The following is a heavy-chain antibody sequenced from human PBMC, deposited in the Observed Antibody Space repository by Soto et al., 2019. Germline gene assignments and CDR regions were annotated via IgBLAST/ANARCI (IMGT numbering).Heavy chain of an antibody. CDR3: ASNYAYAEGYYWYGIDV. CDR2: VNSEGSTT. CDR1: GFTFSKYW. D-gene: IGHD3-16*01. Sequence: EVQLVESGGGLVQPGGSLRLSCAASGFTFSKYWMHWVRQAPGKGLVWVSRVNSEGSTTYYADSVKGRFTISRDNAKNTLHVQMNSLGAEDTAVYYCASNYAYAEGYYWYGIDVWGQGTTVTVSS. J-gene: IGHJ6*02. V-gene: IGHV3-74*01.